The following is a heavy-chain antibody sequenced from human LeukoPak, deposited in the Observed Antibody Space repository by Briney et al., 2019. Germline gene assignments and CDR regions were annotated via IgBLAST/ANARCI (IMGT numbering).Heavy chain of an antibody. V-gene: IGHV1-18*01. CDR1: GYTFTNYA. Sequence: ASVKVSCKASGYTFTNYAISWVRQAPGQGLEWMGWISAYNGNTNYAQNLQGRVTMTTDTSTSTAYMELRSLRSDDTAVYYCARQVGASDAFDIWGQGTMVTVSS. D-gene: IGHD1-26*01. J-gene: IGHJ3*02. CDR2: ISAYNGNT. CDR3: ARQVGASDAFDI.